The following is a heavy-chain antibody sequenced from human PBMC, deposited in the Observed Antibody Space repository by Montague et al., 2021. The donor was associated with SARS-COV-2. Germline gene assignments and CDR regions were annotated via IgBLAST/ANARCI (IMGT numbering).Heavy chain of an antibody. J-gene: IGHJ4*02. D-gene: IGHD1-26*01. CDR2: ISSNGGST. Sequence: SLRLSCAASGFTFSDSPMHWVRQAPGKGLKYVSAISSNGGSTYYADSVKGRFTISRDNSKNTLYLQMSSLRAEDTAVYYCVKVWSYSYYLDYWGQGTLVTVSS. CDR1: GFTFSDSP. CDR3: VKVWSYSYYLDY. V-gene: IGHV3-64D*09.